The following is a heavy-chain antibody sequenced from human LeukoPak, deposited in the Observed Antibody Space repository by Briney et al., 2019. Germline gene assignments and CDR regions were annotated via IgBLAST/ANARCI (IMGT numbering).Heavy chain of an antibody. CDR2: ISGSGTTI. J-gene: IGHJ4*02. V-gene: IGHV3-11*04. CDR3: ARDSSGYFIGFYY. CDR1: GFTFSGYY. D-gene: IGHD3-22*01. Sequence: PGASLRLSCAAAGFTFSGYYMSWIRQAPGKGLEWVSYISGSGTTIYYADSVKGRFTISRDNAKNSLYLQMNDLRAEDTAIYYCARDSSGYFIGFYYWGQGTLVTVSS.